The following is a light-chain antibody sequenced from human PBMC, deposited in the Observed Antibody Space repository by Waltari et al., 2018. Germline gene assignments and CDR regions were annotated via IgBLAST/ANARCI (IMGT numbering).Light chain of an antibody. CDR1: QDISNY. CDR3: QQYDNLSLT. J-gene: IGKJ2*01. Sequence: DIQMTQSPSSLSASVGDRVTITCQASQDISNYLNWYQQKPGKAPKLLIYDASKLETGVPSRFSGSGSGTDFTFTISSLQPEDIATYYCQQYDNLSLTFGQGTKLEIK. V-gene: IGKV1-33*01. CDR2: DAS.